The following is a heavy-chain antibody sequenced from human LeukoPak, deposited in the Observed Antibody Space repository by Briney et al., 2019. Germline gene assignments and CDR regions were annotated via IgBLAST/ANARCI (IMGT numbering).Heavy chain of an antibody. CDR3: ARDPLNYYYYYGMDV. D-gene: IGHD3-16*01. Sequence: SGGSLRLSCAASGFTFSSYWMSWVRQAPGKGLEWVANIKQDGSEKYYVDSVKGRFTISRDNAKNSLYLQMNSLRAEDTAVYYCARDPLNYYYYYGMDVWGQGTTDTVSS. CDR1: GFTFSSYW. J-gene: IGHJ6*02. CDR2: IKQDGSEK. V-gene: IGHV3-7*01.